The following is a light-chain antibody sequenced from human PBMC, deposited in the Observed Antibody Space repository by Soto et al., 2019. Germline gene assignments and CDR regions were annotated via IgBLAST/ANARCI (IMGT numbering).Light chain of an antibody. CDR1: TTDVRRYNY. J-gene: IGLJ2*01. CDR2: DVT. Sequence: QSALTQPPSVSGSPGQSVTISCTGTTTDVRRYNYVSWYQQHPDKAPKLMLYDVTKRPSGVSDRFSGSKSGTTASLTISGLQPEDEAYYYCCSYTSSDTLVFGGGTKVTVL. V-gene: IGLV2-14*01. CDR3: CSYTSSDTLV.